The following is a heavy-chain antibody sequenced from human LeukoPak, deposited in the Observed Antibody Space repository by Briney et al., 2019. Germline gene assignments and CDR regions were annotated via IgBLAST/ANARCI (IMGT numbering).Heavy chain of an antibody. Sequence: PGGSLRLSCAASGFTFSTYSLNWVRQAPGKGLEWVSCISTSNSYIYYADSVKGRFTISRDSAKNSLYLQMNSLRAEDTAVYYCARDAVGAAACFDYWGQGTLVTVSS. V-gene: IGHV3-21*01. D-gene: IGHD6-13*01. CDR2: ISTSNSYI. J-gene: IGHJ4*02. CDR1: GFTFSTYS. CDR3: ARDAVGAAACFDY.